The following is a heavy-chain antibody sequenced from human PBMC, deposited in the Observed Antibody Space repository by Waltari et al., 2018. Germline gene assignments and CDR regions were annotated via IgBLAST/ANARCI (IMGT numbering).Heavy chain of an antibody. D-gene: IGHD2-15*01. CDR2: IIPSFGTA. Sequence: QVQLVQSGAEVKKPGSSVKVSCKASVGTFSRYAIRWWRQAPGQGLAWMGRIIPSFGTANYAQKFQGRVTITADKSTSTAYMELSSLRSEDTAVYYCASREVVAATGLFDYWGQGTLVTVSS. CDR1: VGTFSRYA. CDR3: ASREVVAATGLFDY. V-gene: IGHV1-69*08. J-gene: IGHJ4*02.